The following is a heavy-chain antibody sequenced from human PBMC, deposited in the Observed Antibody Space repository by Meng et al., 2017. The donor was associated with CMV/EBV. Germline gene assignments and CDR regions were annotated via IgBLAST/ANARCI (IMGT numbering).Heavy chain of an antibody. Sequence: GESLKISCAASGFTFSDYYMSWIRQAPGKGLEWVSYISSSGSTIYYADSVKGPFTISRDNAKNSLYLQMNSLRAEDTAVYYCARDDYDFWSGYYYGYYYYYGMDVWGQGTTVTVSS. J-gene: IGHJ6*02. CDR1: GFTFSDYY. V-gene: IGHV3-11*04. CDR3: ARDDYDFWSGYYYGYYYYYGMDV. CDR2: ISSSGSTI. D-gene: IGHD3-3*01.